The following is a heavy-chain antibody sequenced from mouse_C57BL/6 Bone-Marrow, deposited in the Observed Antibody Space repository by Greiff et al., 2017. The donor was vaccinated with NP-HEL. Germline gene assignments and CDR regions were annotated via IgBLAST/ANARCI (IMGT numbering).Heavy chain of an antibody. Sequence: EVKLMESGGGLVQPKGSLKLSCAASGFSFNTYAMTWVRQAPGKGLEWVALIRSKSNNYATYYADSVKDRFTISRDDSESMLYLQMNNLKTEDTAMYYCVRHGGYYDGRHWYFDVWGTGTTVTVSS. J-gene: IGHJ1*03. V-gene: IGHV10-1*01. CDR3: VRHGGYYDGRHWYFDV. CDR2: IRSKSNNYAT. CDR1: GFSFNTYA. D-gene: IGHD1-1*01.